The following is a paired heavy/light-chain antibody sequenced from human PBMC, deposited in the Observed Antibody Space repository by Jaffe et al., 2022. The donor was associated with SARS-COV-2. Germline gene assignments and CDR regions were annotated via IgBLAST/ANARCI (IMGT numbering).Light chain of an antibody. CDR3: HQSSSLPHT. J-gene: IGKJ2*01. CDR1: QSIGSS. V-gene: IGKV6-21*01. Sequence: EIVLTQSPDFQSVTPKEKVTITCRASQSIGSSLHWYQQKPDQSPKLLIKYASQSFSGVPSRFSGSGSGTDFTLTINSLEAEDAATYYCHQSSSLPHTFGQGTKLEIK. CDR2: YAS.
Heavy chain of an antibody. CDR3: ARYYDILTGYYSPPDY. D-gene: IGHD3-9*01. J-gene: IGHJ4*02. CDR1: GFTFSDYY. V-gene: IGHV3-11*01. Sequence: QVQLVESGGGLVKPGGSLRLSCAASGFTFSDYYMSWIRQAPGKGLEWVSYISSSGSTIYYADSVKGRFTISRDNAKNSLYLQMNSLRAEDTAVYYCARYYDILTGYYSPPDYWGQGTLVTVSS. CDR2: ISSSGSTI.